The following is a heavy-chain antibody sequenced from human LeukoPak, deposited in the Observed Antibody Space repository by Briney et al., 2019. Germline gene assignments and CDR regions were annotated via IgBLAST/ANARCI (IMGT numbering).Heavy chain of an antibody. CDR1: GYTFTGYH. V-gene: IGHV1-2*02. Sequence: ASVKVSCKTSGYTFTGYHMHWVRQAPGQGLEWMGWINPNSGGTNYAQRFQGRVTMTRDTSMSTAYMELSRLRSDDSAVYYCARYFYDSSGSSSDAFDIWGQGTMVTVSS. D-gene: IGHD3-22*01. CDR2: INPNSGGT. J-gene: IGHJ3*02. CDR3: ARYFYDSSGSSSDAFDI.